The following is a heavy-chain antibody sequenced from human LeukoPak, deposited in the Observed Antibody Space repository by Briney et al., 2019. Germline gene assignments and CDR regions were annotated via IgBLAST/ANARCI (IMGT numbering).Heavy chain of an antibody. D-gene: IGHD3-3*01. V-gene: IGHV3-21*01. CDR1: GFTFSTYI. J-gene: IGHJ4*02. CDR2: ISSSSSYM. CDR3: ARRGDFWSGYTYFDY. Sequence: GSLRLSCAASGFTFSTYIMNWVRQAPGKGLEWVSSISSSSSYMYYADSVKGRFTISRDNAKNSLYLQMNSLRAEDTAVYYCARRGDFWSGYTYFDYWGQGTLVTVSS.